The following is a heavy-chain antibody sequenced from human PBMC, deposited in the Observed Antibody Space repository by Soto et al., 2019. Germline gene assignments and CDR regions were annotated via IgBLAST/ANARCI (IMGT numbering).Heavy chain of an antibody. CDR3: ARHEGIAAAGNWFDP. J-gene: IGHJ5*02. D-gene: IGHD6-13*01. V-gene: IGHV4-39*01. Sequence: PSETLSLTCTVAGGSISSSSYYWGWIRQPPGKGLEWIGSIYYSGSTYYNPSLKSRVTISVDTSKNQFSLKLSSVTAADTAVYYCARHEGIAAAGNWFDPWGQGTLVTV. CDR2: IYYSGST. CDR1: GGSISSSSYY.